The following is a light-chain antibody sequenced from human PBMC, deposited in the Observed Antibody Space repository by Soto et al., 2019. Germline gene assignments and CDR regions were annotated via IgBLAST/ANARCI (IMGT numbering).Light chain of an antibody. J-gene: IGKJ4*01. CDR2: GAS. CDR3: QQSHSTPLT. V-gene: IGKV1-39*01. Sequence: DIEVIQSPSSLSASVGDRVTITCRASLRISKYLNWYQQLPGKAPKLLIYGASSLQSGVPSRLSGSGSGTDFTLTISRLQPEDSATYYCQQSHSTPLTFGGGTKVDIK. CDR1: LRISKY.